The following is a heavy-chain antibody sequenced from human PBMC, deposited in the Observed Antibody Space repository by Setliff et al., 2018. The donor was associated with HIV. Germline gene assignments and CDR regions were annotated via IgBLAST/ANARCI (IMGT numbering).Heavy chain of an antibody. CDR1: GFSLSTSGVG. D-gene: IGHD2-15*01. CDR2: IYWDDDK. CDR3: ARIEVSGGSCKGDN. J-gene: IGHJ4*02. Sequence: SGPTLVNPTQTLTLTCTFSGFSLSTSGVGVGWIRQPPGKALDWLAIIYWDDDKRYNISLKSRLTITKDTSRNLVVLTMTNMDPVDTATYYCARIEVSGGSCKGDNWGQGTLVTVSS. V-gene: IGHV2-5*02.